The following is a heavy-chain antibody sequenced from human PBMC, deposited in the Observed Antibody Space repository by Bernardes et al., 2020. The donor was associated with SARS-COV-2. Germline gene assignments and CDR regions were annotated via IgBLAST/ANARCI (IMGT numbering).Heavy chain of an antibody. CDR3: ARDYTYASDY. Sequence: GGSLRLSCVASGFTFITYGMNWVRQAPGKGLEWVSHINDRSTSMYYADSVKGRFTIFRDNAKRSLYLRMNSLTVEDTAVYYCARDYTYASDYWGQGTLVTVSS. V-gene: IGHV3-48*01. CDR1: GFTFITYG. CDR2: INDRSTSM. J-gene: IGHJ4*02. D-gene: IGHD5-18*01.